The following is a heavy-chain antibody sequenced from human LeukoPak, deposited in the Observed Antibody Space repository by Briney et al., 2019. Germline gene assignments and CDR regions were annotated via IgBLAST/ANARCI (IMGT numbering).Heavy chain of an antibody. V-gene: IGHV1-2*02. Sequence: ASVNVSCKASGYTFTGYHMHWVRQAPGQGLEWMGWINPNSGGTNYAQKFQGRVTMTRDTSISTAYMELSRLISDDTAVYYCARVPYYYDSSGYYHLFDYWGQGTLVTVSS. CDR3: ARVPYYYDSSGYYHLFDY. D-gene: IGHD3-22*01. CDR2: INPNSGGT. J-gene: IGHJ4*02. CDR1: GYTFTGYH.